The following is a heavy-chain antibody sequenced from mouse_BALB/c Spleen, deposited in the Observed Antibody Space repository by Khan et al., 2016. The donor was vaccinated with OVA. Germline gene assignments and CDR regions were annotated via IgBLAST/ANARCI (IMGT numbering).Heavy chain of an antibody. D-gene: IGHD2-5*01. CDR2: IWGDGST. Sequence: VQVVESGPGLVAPSQSLSITCTVSGFSLTGYGVNWVRQPPGKGLEWLGMIWGDGSTDYNSGLKSRLRISKDRSKSQVFLKMNSLETDDTARYFCAREVSNYIDYSIDYWGQGTSVTVSS. J-gene: IGHJ4*01. CDR1: GFSLTGYG. V-gene: IGHV2-6-7*01. CDR3: AREVSNYIDYSIDY.